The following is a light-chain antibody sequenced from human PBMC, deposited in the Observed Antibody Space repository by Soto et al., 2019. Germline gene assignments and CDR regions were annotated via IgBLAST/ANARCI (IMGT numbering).Light chain of an antibody. V-gene: IGKV3-11*01. Sequence: EIVMTQSPATLSVSPGERATLSCRASQSVSILLAWYQQKPGQAPRLLIYGASNRATGIPARFSGSGSGTDFTLTISSLEPEDSAVYYCQQRNIWPPVTFGHGTRLEIK. CDR3: QQRNIWPPVT. J-gene: IGKJ5*01. CDR2: GAS. CDR1: QSVSIL.